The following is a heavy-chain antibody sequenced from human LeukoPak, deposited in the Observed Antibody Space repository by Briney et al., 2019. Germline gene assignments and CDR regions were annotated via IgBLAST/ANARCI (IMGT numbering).Heavy chain of an antibody. V-gene: IGHV4-4*07. J-gene: IGHJ6*03. Sequence: SETLSLTCTVSGGSISSYYWSWIRQPAGKGLEWIGRIYTSGSTNYNPSLKSRVTISVDTSKNQFSLKLSSVTAADTAVYYCARAPSLKSIADLEYYYYMDVWGKGTTVTVSS. CDR1: GGSISSYY. CDR3: ARAPSLKSIADLEYYYYMDV. CDR2: IYTSGST. D-gene: IGHD6-6*01.